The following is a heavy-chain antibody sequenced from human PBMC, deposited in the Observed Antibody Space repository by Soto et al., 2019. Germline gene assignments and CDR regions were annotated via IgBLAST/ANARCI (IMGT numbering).Heavy chain of an antibody. CDR2: IDPSDSYT. D-gene: IGHD3-16*02. V-gene: IGHV5-10-1*01. J-gene: IGHJ3*02. CDR3: AKHRHANGDPFYDI. CDR1: GYIFSNYW. Sequence: PGESLKISCKGSGYIFSNYWISWVRQKSGKGLEWMGRIDPSDSYTNFSPSFQGHISISVDKSINTAYLQRSGLEASDSAIYYCAKHRHANGDPFYDIWGQGTIVTVSS.